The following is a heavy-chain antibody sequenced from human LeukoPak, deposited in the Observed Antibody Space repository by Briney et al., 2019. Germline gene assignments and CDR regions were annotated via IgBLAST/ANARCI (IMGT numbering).Heavy chain of an antibody. CDR3: ARSEPVYYYYMDV. Sequence: SETLSLTCTVSGGSISSYYWSWIRQPPGKGLEWIGSIYYSGSTYYNPSLKSRVTISVDTSKNQFSLKLSSVTAADTAVYYCARSEPVYYYYMDVWGKGTTVTVSS. CDR2: IYYSGST. V-gene: IGHV4-59*12. CDR1: GGSISSYY. J-gene: IGHJ6*03.